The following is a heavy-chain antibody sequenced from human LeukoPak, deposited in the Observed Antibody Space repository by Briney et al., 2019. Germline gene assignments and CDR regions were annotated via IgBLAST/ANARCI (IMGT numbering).Heavy chain of an antibody. CDR3: ARVSGTYTETDY. J-gene: IGHJ4*02. Sequence: ASVKVSCKASGYIFSNYYMHWVRQAPGQGLEWMGIINPSGRSSSYAQKFQGRVTMTRDTSTSTVYMELSSLRSEDTAVYYCARVSGTYTETDYWGQGTLVTVSS. CDR2: INPSGRSS. CDR1: GYIFSNYY. D-gene: IGHD1-26*01. V-gene: IGHV1-46*03.